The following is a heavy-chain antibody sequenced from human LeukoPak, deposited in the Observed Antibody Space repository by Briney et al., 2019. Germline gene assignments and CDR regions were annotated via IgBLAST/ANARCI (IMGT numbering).Heavy chain of an antibody. CDR2: IYYSGST. J-gene: IGHJ4*02. Sequence: NPSETLSLTCTVSGGSISSSSYYWGWIRQPPGKGLEWIGSIYYSGSTYYNPSLKSRVTISVDTSKNQFSLKLSSVTAADTAVYYCARVPLLPTYYFDYWGQGTLVTVSS. CDR3: ARVPLLPTYYFDY. V-gene: IGHV4-39*07. CDR1: GGSISSSSYY. D-gene: IGHD3-22*01.